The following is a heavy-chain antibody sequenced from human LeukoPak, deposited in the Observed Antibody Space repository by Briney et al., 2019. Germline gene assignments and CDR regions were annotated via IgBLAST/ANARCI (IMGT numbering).Heavy chain of an antibody. D-gene: IGHD2-8*01. V-gene: IGHV1-18*01. J-gene: IGHJ4*02. CDR2: ISAQHGQT. Sequence: ASVKVSCKTSGYSENFYGITWVRQVAGQGLEWMGWISAQHGQTEYAPNSQDRVTMTTDTYTNTAYMELKSLRSDDTAVYYCAGSLGYCTSNVCYLKYWGQGTLVTVSS. CDR1: GYSENFYG. CDR3: AGSLGYCTSNVCYLKY.